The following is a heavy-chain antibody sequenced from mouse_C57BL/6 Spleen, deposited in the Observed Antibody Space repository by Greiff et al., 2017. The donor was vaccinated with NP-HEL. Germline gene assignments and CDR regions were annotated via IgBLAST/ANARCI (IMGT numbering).Heavy chain of an antibody. CDR1: GYTFTDYN. D-gene: IGHD2-2*01. Sequence: EVKLQESGPELVKPGASVKMSCKASGYTFTDYNMHWVKQSHGKSLEWIGYINPNNGGTSYNQKFKGKATLTVNKSSSTAYMELRSLTSEDAAVYYCARGYDAVDYWGQGTTLTVSS. CDR2: INPNNGGT. V-gene: IGHV1-22*01. CDR3: ARGYDAVDY. J-gene: IGHJ2*01.